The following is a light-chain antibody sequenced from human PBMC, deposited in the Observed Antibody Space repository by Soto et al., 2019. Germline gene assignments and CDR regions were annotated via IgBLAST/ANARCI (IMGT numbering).Light chain of an antibody. Sequence: QSVLTQPASVSGSPGQSITISCTGTSSDVGGYNYVSWYQQHPGKAPKLMIYEVSNRPSGVSNRFSGSKSGNTASLTISGLQVEDEADYYCSSYTCSSTPLVFGTGTKVTVL. CDR2: EVS. CDR3: SSYTCSSTPLV. J-gene: IGLJ1*01. CDR1: SSDVGGYNY. V-gene: IGLV2-14*01.